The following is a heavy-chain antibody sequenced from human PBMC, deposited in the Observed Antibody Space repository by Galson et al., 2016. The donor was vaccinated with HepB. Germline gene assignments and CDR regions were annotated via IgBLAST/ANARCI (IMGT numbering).Heavy chain of an antibody. V-gene: IGHV3-49*03. J-gene: IGHJ6*04. Sequence: SLRLSCATSGFTFGDYAMSWFRQAPGKGLEWVGFIRSRAYGGTTEYAASVKGKFTISRDDSRSIAYLQMISLKTEDTAVYYCTRALERRRSGHSGYQYYYYGMDVWGKGTTVTVSS. CDR2: IRSRAYGGTT. CDR3: TRALERRRSGHSGYQYYYYGMDV. CDR1: GFTFGDYA. D-gene: IGHD5-12*01.